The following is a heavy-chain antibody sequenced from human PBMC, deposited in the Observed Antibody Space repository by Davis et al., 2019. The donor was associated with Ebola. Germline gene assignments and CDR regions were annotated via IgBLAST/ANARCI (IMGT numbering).Heavy chain of an antibody. V-gene: IGHV3-30-3*01. CDR3: ARERGLPYGDYGYYFDY. Sequence: GESLKISCAASGFTFSSYWMSWVRQAPGKGLEWVAVISYDGSNKYYADSVKGRFTISRDNSKNTLYLQMNSLRAEDTAVYYCARERGLPYGDYGYYFDYWGQGTLVTVSS. J-gene: IGHJ4*02. D-gene: IGHD4-17*01. CDR1: GFTFSSYW. CDR2: ISYDGSNK.